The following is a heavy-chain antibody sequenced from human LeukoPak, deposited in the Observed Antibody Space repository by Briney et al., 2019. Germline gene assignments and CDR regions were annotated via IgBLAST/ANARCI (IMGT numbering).Heavy chain of an antibody. CDR1: GFTFSSYS. CDR3: AREIFWSGYYSNLHFDY. D-gene: IGHD3-3*01. CDR2: ISSSNSYI. V-gene: IGHV3-21*01. Sequence: PGGSLRLSCAASGFTFSSYSMNWVRQAPGKGLEWVSSISSSNSYIYYADSVKGRFTISRDNAKNSLYLQMNSLRAEDTAVYYCAREIFWSGYYSNLHFDYWGQGTLVTVSS. J-gene: IGHJ4*02.